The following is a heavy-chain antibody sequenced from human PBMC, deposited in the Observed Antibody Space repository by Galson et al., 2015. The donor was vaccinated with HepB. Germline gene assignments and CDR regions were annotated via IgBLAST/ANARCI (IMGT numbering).Heavy chain of an antibody. J-gene: IGHJ6*03. D-gene: IGHD6-13*01. Sequence: SVKVSCKASGGTFSSYAISWVRQAPGQGLEWMGGIIPIFGTANYAQKFQGRVTITADESTSTAYMELSSLRSEDTAVYYCARDLIAADGGYHNYYYYYMDVWGKGTTVTVSS. CDR2: IIPIFGTA. CDR1: GGTFSSYA. V-gene: IGHV1-69*13. CDR3: ARDLIAADGGYHNYYYYYMDV.